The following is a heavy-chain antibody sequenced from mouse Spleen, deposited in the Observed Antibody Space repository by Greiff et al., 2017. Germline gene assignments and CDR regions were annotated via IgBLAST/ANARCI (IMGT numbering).Heavy chain of an antibody. J-gene: IGHJ3*01. CDR1: GFTFSCYS. CDR3: ERNGAYYSNDVAY. Sequence: EVQLVESGGGLVKPGGSLKLSCAASGFTFSCYSMSWVRQTPAKRLEWVASISRGGGTTYSPDSVKGRFTLSRDNDRNTKYLQMSSRRSKDKAMYYCERNGAYYSNDVAYWGQGTLVTVSA. V-gene: IGHV5-9*04. CDR2: ISRGGGTT. D-gene: IGHD2-5*01.